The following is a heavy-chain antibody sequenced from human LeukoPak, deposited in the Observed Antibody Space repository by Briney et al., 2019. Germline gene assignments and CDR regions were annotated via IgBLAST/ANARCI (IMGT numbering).Heavy chain of an antibody. Sequence: ASVKVSCKASGYTFTSYDINWVRQATGQGLEWMGWMSPNSGYTGYAQKFQGRVTMTRDTSISTAYMELSSLRSEDTAVYYCARDYGANSGWFDPWGQETLVTVSS. J-gene: IGHJ5*02. CDR3: ARDYGANSGWFDP. CDR1: GYTFTSYD. V-gene: IGHV1-8*01. D-gene: IGHD4-23*01. CDR2: MSPNSGYT.